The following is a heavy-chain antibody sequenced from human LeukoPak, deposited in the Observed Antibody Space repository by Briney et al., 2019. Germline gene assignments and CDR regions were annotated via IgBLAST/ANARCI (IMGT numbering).Heavy chain of an antibody. J-gene: IGHJ4*02. V-gene: IGHV3-7*03. Sequence: PGGSLGLSCAASGFTFSSYWMSWVRQAPGKGLEWVANIKQDGSEKYYVDSVKGRFTISRDNAKNSLYLQMNSLRAEDTAVYYCARVYYDYVWGSYRYGYYFDYWGQGTLVTVSS. CDR3: ARVYYDYVWGSYRYGYYFDY. CDR1: GFTFSSYW. D-gene: IGHD3-16*02. CDR2: IKQDGSEK.